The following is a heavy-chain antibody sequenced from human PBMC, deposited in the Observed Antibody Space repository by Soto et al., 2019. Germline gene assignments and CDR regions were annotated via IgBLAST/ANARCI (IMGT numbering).Heavy chain of an antibody. J-gene: IGHJ4*02. D-gene: IGHD3-10*01. CDR2: VNQSGDT. CDR3: ARGFHYGSGSFFY. Sequence: SETLSLTCAVYGGSFGYYYWSWIRPAPGKGLEWVGGVNQSGDTNYNPSLKSRVTMSLDTSNYQLSLKLESVTAADTAVYYCARGFHYGSGSFFYWGQGTLVTVSS. V-gene: IGHV4-34*01. CDR1: GGSFGYYY.